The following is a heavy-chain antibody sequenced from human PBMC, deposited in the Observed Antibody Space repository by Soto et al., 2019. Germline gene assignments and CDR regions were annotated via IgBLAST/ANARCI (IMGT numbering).Heavy chain of an antibody. D-gene: IGHD6-19*01. Sequence: LKISCKGSGYSFTSYLISWVRQMPGKGLEWMGRIDPSDSYTNYSPSFQGHVTISADKSISTAYLQWSSLEASDTAMYYCARHYSRAVADQFVDWGQGTLVTVSS. CDR1: GYSFTSYL. J-gene: IGHJ4*02. CDR2: IDPSDSYT. V-gene: IGHV5-10-1*01. CDR3: ARHYSRAVADQFVD.